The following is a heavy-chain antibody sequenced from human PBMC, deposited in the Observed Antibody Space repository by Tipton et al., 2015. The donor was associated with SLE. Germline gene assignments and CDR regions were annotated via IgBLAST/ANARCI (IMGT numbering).Heavy chain of an antibody. CDR3: ARETEDTGWIHSRDYIYYYYYVDV. Sequence: TLSLTCTVSGGSISSGGYYWTWIRQRPGEGLEWIGYIYYSGNSYYNPSLKSRVTISVDTSKNQFSLELSSVTAADTAVYYCARETEDTGWIHSRDYIYYYYYVDVWGQGTTVTVSS. CDR2: IYYSGNS. V-gene: IGHV4-31*03. D-gene: IGHD6-19*01. CDR1: GGSISSGGYY. J-gene: IGHJ6*03.